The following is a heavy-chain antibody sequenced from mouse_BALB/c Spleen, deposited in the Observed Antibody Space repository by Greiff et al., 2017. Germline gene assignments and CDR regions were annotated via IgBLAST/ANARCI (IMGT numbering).Heavy chain of an antibody. Sequence: DVKLVESGGGLVKPGGSLKLSCAASGFTFSSYAMSWVRQTPEKRLEWVATISSGGSYTYYPDSVKGRFTISRDNAKNTLYLQMSSLRSEDTAMYYCARHGITTATGWFAYWGQGTLVTVSA. V-gene: IGHV5-9-3*01. D-gene: IGHD1-2*01. J-gene: IGHJ3*01. CDR2: ISSGGSYT. CDR3: ARHGITTATGWFAY. CDR1: GFTFSSYA.